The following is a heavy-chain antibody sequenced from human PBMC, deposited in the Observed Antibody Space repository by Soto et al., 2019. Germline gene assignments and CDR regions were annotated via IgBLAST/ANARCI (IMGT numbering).Heavy chain of an antibody. D-gene: IGHD3-3*01. CDR1: GFTFSNFG. CDR3: VKGSDVARQELDY. J-gene: IGHJ4*02. V-gene: IGHV3-30*18. CDR2: ISADGSDK. Sequence: LRLSCAASGFTFSNFGMHWVRQAPGKGLEWVAAISADGSDKYFSGSVKGRFTISRDNSKNTLFLQMNSLRVEDTAVYYCVKGSDVARQELDYWGQGTLVTVSS.